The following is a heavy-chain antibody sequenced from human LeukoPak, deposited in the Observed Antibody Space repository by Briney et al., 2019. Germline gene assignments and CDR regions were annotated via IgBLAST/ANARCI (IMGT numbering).Heavy chain of an antibody. CDR3: ARLRWPDAFDV. CDR1: GGSISSYY. J-gene: IGHJ3*01. CDR2: IYYSGST. V-gene: IGHV4-59*08. Sequence: SETLSLTCTVSGGSISSYYWSWIRQPPGKGLEWIGYIYYSGSTNYNPSLKSRVTISVDTSKNQFSLKLSSVTAADTAVYYCARLRWPDAFDVWGQGTMVTVST. D-gene: IGHD5-24*01.